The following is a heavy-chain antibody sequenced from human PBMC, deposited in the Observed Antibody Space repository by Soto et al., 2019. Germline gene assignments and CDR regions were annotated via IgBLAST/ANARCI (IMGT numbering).Heavy chain of an antibody. CDR1: AYSMRSGYY. V-gene: IGHV4-38-2*01. Sequence: LSLTCAVSAYSMRSGYYWGWIRQPPGEGLQWIGNIYHSGKTYYNPSLKSRVSVSLDTSKNQFSLNLTSVTAADTAVYYCARAAATHFDNWGQGLLVTVSS. D-gene: IGHD6-25*01. J-gene: IGHJ4*02. CDR3: ARAAATHFDN. CDR2: IYHSGKT.